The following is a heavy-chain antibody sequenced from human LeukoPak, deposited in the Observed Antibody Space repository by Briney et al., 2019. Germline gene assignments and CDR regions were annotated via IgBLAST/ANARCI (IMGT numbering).Heavy chain of an antibody. CDR2: ISGSGGST. J-gene: IGHJ4*02. V-gene: IGHV3-23*01. CDR3: AKSGLQYSDWSGGYIDY. D-gene: IGHD3-9*01. Sequence: GGSLRLSCAASGFIYSSYAMSWVRQAPARGLEWVSAISGSGGSTYYADSVTGRFTNSRDNAKNTPYLQMNSLSAEDTAVYYGAKSGLQYSDWSGGYIDYWGQGTLVTVSS. CDR1: GFIYSSYA.